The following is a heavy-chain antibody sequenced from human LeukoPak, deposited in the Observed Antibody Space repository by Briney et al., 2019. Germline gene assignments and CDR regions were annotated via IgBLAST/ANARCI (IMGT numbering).Heavy chain of an antibody. D-gene: IGHD6-13*01. Sequence: GGSLRLSCTASGFTFGDYAMSWFRQAPGKGLEWVSIIYSAGRTDYADSVKGRFTISSDNPNNTMYLQMNSLSAEDTAVYYCARAHSSSWYYCGMDVWGQGTTVTVSS. V-gene: IGHV3-53*01. CDR2: IYSAGRT. J-gene: IGHJ6*02. CDR3: ARAHSSSWYYCGMDV. CDR1: GFTFGDYA.